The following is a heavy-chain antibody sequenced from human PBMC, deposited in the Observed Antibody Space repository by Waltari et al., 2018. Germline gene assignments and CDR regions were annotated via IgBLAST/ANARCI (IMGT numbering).Heavy chain of an antibody. CDR1: GVSITAYS. CDR3: ARELYGGNSRPYDY. CDR2: IYYNGNT. V-gene: IGHV4-59*01. Sequence: QVQLQESGPGLVKPSETLSLTCTVSGVSITAYSWSWIRQPPGKGLEWIGHIYYNGNTDYNPSLKSRVTISVDTSKKQFSLKLSSVTAADTAVYYCARELYGGNSRPYDYWGQGTLVTVSS. J-gene: IGHJ4*02. D-gene: IGHD2-15*01.